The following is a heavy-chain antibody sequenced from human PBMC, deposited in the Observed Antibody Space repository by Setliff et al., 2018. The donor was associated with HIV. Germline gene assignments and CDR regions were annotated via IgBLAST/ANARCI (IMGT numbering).Heavy chain of an antibody. V-gene: IGHV4-61*01. CDR3: ARATYTTLFGVLMGGGLQY. J-gene: IGHJ4*02. Sequence: SETLSLTCTVSGDSITRGSYYWSWIRQPPGKGLEWIGSVSNGGDTNYNPSLKSRVSLSLDTSKTQFSLKLTSVTAADPAVYYCARATYTTLFGVLMGGGLQYWGPGTLVTVSS. CDR2: VSNGGDT. CDR1: GDSITRGSYY. D-gene: IGHD3-3*01.